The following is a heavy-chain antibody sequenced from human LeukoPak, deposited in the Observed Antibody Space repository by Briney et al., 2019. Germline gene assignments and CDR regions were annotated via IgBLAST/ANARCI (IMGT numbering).Heavy chain of an antibody. Sequence: PGGSLRLSCATSGFTFSSYAMNWVRLAPGKGLEWVSGIGGSGETTYSKDSVKGRFTISRDNSKNSLYLHMKSLRVDDTAVYYCAKGGERWLSPTIDQWGQGTLVSVSS. V-gene: IGHV3-23*01. J-gene: IGHJ4*02. CDR3: AKGGERWLSPTIDQ. CDR1: GFTFSSYA. D-gene: IGHD5-24*01. CDR2: IGGSGETT.